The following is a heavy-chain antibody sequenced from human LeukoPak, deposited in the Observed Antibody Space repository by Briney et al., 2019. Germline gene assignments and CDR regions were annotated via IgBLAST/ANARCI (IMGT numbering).Heavy chain of an antibody. V-gene: IGHV3-33*08. J-gene: IGHJ4*02. CDR1: GFTFTSYG. CDR3: ARGWPIPATHPIDY. CDR2: IWYDGSNK. Sequence: GGSLRLSCAASGFTFTSYGMHWVRQAPGKGLEWVAVIWYDGSNKYYADSVKGRFTISRDSSKNTLILQMNSLRAEDTAVYYCARGWPIPATHPIDYWGQGALVTASS. D-gene: IGHD2-2*02.